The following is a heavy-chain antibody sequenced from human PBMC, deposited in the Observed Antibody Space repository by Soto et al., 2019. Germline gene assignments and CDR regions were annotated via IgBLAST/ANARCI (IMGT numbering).Heavy chain of an antibody. J-gene: IGHJ5*02. CDR1: GGSIISGDYY. CDR2: IYYSGST. CDR3: AREGSRGNWFDP. D-gene: IGHD6-13*01. V-gene: IGHV4-30-4*01. Sequence: SETLSLTCTVSGGSIISGDYYWSWIRQPPGKGLEWIGYIYYSGSTYYNPSLKSRVTISVDTSKNQFSLKLSSVTAADTAVYYCAREGSRGNWFDPWGQGTLVTVSS.